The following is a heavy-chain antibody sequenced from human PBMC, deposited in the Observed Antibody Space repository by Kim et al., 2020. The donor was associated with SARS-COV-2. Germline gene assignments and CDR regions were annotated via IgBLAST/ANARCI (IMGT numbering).Heavy chain of an antibody. V-gene: IGHV3-30*01. J-gene: IGHJ4*02. CDR3: ARVLGGYKGPFDY. Sequence: YAESGKGRFTISREHSKKTLNLQMNSLRAEDTAVYYCARVLGGYKGPFDYWGQGTLVTVSS. D-gene: IGHD1-20*01.